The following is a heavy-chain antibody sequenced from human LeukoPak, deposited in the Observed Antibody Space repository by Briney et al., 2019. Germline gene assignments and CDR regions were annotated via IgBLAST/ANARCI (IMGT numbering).Heavy chain of an antibody. Sequence: GRSLRLSCAASGFTVSSNYMSWVRQAPGKGLEWVSVIYSGGSTYYADSVKGRFTISRDNSKNTLYLQMNSLRAEDTAVYYCAREQYYYDSSGYSEEAFDIWGQGTMVTVSS. CDR1: GFTVSSNY. CDR2: IYSGGST. D-gene: IGHD3-22*01. J-gene: IGHJ3*02. CDR3: AREQYYYDSSGYSEEAFDI. V-gene: IGHV3-53*01.